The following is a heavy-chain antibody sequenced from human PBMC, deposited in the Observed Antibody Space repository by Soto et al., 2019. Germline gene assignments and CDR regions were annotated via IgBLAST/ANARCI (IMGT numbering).Heavy chain of an antibody. J-gene: IGHJ4*02. Sequence: SETLSLTCAVYGGSFSGYYWSWIRQPPGKGLEWFGEINHSGSTNYNPSLKSRVTISVDTSKNQFSLKLSSVTAADTAVYYCARGGYGYCSGGSCYPTRGFDYWGQGTLVTVSS. CDR2: INHSGST. CDR3: ARGGYGYCSGGSCYPTRGFDY. V-gene: IGHV4-34*01. CDR1: GGSFSGYY. D-gene: IGHD2-15*01.